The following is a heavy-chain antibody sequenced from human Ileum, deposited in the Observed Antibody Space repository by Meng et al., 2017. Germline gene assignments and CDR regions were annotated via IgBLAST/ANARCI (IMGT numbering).Heavy chain of an antibody. Sequence: GPGLAEASGTLSLTCIVSGGYISSSFYWSWVRQSPGKGLEWIGQIYLAGSPNYNPSLESRVTISVDKSKNQFSLRLTSVTAADTAIFYCVRHGGKYFDSWGQGTLVTVSS. J-gene: IGHJ4*02. D-gene: IGHD2-15*01. V-gene: IGHV4-4*02. CDR3: VRHGGKYFDS. CDR1: GGYISSSFY. CDR2: IYLAGSP.